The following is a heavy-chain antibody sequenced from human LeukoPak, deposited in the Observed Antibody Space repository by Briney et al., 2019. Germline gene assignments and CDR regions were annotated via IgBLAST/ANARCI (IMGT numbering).Heavy chain of an antibody. CDR1: GFTFSSYT. Sequence: GGSLRLSCVASGFTFSSYTMNWVRQAPGKGLQWVSSISSSSDFRYYADSVTGRFTIPRDNAKNSLYLQLNSLRAEDTAVYYCARALKGDFWSGYPAWGWWGQGTLVTVSS. J-gene: IGHJ4*02. CDR2: ISSSSDFR. V-gene: IGHV3-21*01. CDR3: ARALKGDFWSGYPAWGW. D-gene: IGHD3-3*01.